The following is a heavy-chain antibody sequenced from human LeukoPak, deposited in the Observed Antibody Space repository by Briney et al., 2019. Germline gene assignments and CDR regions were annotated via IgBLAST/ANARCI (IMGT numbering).Heavy chain of an antibody. Sequence: GGSLRLSCEASVFTFSDYAMNWVRQAPGKGLEWVSSISSDRSYIKYADSVKGRFSISRDNTKNSLFLEMRSLRIEDTAVYFCARDYYDSSASATFDHWGQGNLVTISS. CDR1: VFTFSDYA. CDR3: ARDYYDSSASATFDH. CDR2: ISSDRSYI. V-gene: IGHV3-21*01. J-gene: IGHJ4*02. D-gene: IGHD3-22*01.